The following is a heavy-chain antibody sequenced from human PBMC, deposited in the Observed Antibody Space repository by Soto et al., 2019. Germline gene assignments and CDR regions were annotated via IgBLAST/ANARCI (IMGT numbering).Heavy chain of an antibody. Sequence: PSETLSLTCSVSGGSISSYYWSWIRQPPGKGLEWIGYIYYSGSTNYNPSLKSRVTISVDTSKNQFSLKLSSVTAADTAVYYCARGLQYSYYYYMDVWGKGTTVTVSS. V-gene: IGHV4-59*01. CDR2: IYYSGST. CDR3: ARGLQYSYYYYMDV. D-gene: IGHD4-4*01. J-gene: IGHJ6*03. CDR1: GGSISSYY.